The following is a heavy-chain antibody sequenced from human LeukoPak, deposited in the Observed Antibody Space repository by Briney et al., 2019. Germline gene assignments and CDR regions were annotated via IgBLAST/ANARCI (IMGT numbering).Heavy chain of an antibody. CDR2: IYYSGST. D-gene: IGHD5-24*01. V-gene: IGHV4-59*01. Sequence: SETLSLTCTVSGGSISSYYWSWIRQPPGKGLEWIGYIYYSGSTNYNPSLNSRVTISVDTSKNQFSLKLNSVTAVETAVYYCARGGGSNPRSFDYWGQGTLVTVSS. CDR1: GGSISSYY. CDR3: ARGGGSNPRSFDY. J-gene: IGHJ4*02.